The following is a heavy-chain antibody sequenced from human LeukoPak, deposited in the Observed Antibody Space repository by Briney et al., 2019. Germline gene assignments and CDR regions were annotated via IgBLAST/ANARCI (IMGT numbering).Heavy chain of an antibody. V-gene: IGHV4-59*01. CDR1: GGSISSCY. CDR2: GSYSGST. CDR3: ARAYGSYSFDY. Sequence: SETLSLTCTVSGGSISSCYWNWIRQPPGKGLEWIGYGSYSGSTDYNPSLKSRVTISVDTSKNQFSLKLSSVTAADTAVYYCARAYGSYSFDYWGQGTLVTVSS. D-gene: IGHD1-26*01. J-gene: IGHJ4*02.